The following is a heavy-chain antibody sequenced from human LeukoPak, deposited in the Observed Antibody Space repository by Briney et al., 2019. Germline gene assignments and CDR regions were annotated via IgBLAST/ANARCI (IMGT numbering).Heavy chain of an antibody. J-gene: IGHJ4*02. CDR2: ISGSGGST. CDR1: GFTFSSYA. Sequence: PGGSLRLPCAASGFTFSSYAMSWVRQAPGKGLEWVSAISGSGGSTYYADSVKGRFTISRDNSKNTLYLQMNSLRVEDTAVYYCAKDRGVGELLLIDYWGQGTLVTVSS. CDR3: AKDRGVGELLLIDY. V-gene: IGHV3-23*01. D-gene: IGHD3-10*01.